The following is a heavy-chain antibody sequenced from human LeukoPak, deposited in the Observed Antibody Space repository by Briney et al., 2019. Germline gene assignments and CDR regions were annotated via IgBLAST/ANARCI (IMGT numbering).Heavy chain of an antibody. CDR2: ISSSSSTI. D-gene: IGHD2-2*01. J-gene: IGHJ6*03. CDR1: AFSLNAYN. Sequence: GGSLRLSCAASAFSLNAYNMNWVRQAPGKGLEWVSYISSSSSTIYYADSVKGRFTISRDNAKNSLYLQMNSLRAEDTAVYYCAREGYCSSTSCPRYYMDVWGKGTTVSVSS. CDR3: AREGYCSSTSCPRYYMDV. V-gene: IGHV3-48*01.